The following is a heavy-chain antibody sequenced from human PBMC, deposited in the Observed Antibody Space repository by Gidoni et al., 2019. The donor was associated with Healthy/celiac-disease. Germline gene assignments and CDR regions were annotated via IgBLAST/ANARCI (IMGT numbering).Heavy chain of an antibody. CDR2: INAANGYT. CDR3: ARGVLAGT. CDR1: GHTFTGYT. D-gene: IGHD6-19*01. V-gene: IGHV1-3*01. Sequence: QVQLVQSGAEVKKRGGSATVACQASGHTFTGYTIHWVSQAPGQSHEWMGRINAANGYTNYSQRFQGRVTVTRDTSASTAYMELSDLTSEDTAVYYCARGVLAGTWGQGTLVTVSS. J-gene: IGHJ5*02.